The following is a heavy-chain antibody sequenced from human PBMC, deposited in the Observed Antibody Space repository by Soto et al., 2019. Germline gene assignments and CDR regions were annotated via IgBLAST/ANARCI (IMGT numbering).Heavy chain of an antibody. J-gene: IGHJ4*02. D-gene: IGHD3-22*01. CDR2: ISSTATYT. CDR3: ARARLVVEGRFDY. V-gene: IGHV3-11*06. Sequence: PGGSLRLSCAVSGFSFSDYYMNWIRQAPGMGLEWLSYISSTATYTNYADSVRGRFTISRDSAKNSLYLDMNGLRAEDTAVYYCARARLVVEGRFDYWGQGTLVTVSS. CDR1: GFSFSDYY.